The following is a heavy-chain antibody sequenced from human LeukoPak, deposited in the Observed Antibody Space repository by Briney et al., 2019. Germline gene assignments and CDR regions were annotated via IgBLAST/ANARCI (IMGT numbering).Heavy chain of an antibody. V-gene: IGHV4-38-2*02. CDR1: GYSIISGYY. Sequence: PSETLSLTCTVSGYSIISGYYWGWIRQPPGKGLDWIGSIYHSGSTYYNPPLKSRVTISVDTSKNEFSLKLSSVTAADTAVYYCAGHYGDSDWYFDLWGRGTLVTVSS. D-gene: IGHD4-17*01. CDR2: IYHSGST. CDR3: AGHYGDSDWYFDL. J-gene: IGHJ2*01.